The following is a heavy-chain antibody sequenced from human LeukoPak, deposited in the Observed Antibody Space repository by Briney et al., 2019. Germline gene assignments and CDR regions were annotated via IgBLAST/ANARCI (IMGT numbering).Heavy chain of an antibody. CDR3: ARSPSVRGVISP. CDR1: GFTFSSYC. J-gene: IGHJ5*02. CDR2: INSDGSST. Sequence: PGGSLRLSCAASGFTFSSYCMHWVRQPPGKVLVWVSRINSDGSSTSYADSVKGRFTISRDNAKNTLYLQMNSLRAEDTAVYYCARSPSVRGVISPWGQGTLVTVSS. V-gene: IGHV3-74*01. D-gene: IGHD3-10*01.